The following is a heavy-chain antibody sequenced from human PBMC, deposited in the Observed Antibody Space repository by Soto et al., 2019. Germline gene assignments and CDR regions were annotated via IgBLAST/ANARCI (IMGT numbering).Heavy chain of an antibody. CDR2: FDPEDGET. CDR3: ATEIRGYYYGSGSGVY. Sequence: QVQLVQSGAEVKKPGASVKVSCKVSGYTLTELSMHWVRQAPGKGLEWMGGFDPEDGETIYAQKFQGRVTMTGDTSTDTAYMELSSLRSEDTAVYFCATEIRGYYYGSGSGVYWGQGTLVTVSS. J-gene: IGHJ4*02. D-gene: IGHD3-10*01. V-gene: IGHV1-24*01. CDR1: GYTLTELS.